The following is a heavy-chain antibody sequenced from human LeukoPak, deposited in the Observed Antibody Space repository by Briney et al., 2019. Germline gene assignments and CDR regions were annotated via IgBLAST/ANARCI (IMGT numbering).Heavy chain of an antibody. D-gene: IGHD6-19*01. CDR1: GFTFSSYA. J-gene: IGHJ4*02. V-gene: IGHV3-23*01. CDR3: AKDHSSGWFNGY. CDR2: ISGSGGST. Sequence: GGFLRLSCAASGFTFSSYAMSWVRQAPGKGLEWVSAISGSGGSTYYADSVKGRFTISRDNSKNTLYLQTNSLRAEDTAVYYCAKDHSSGWFNGYWGQGTLVTVSS.